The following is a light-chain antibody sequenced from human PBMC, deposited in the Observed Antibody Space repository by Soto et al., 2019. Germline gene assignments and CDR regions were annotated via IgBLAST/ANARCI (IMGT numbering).Light chain of an antibody. CDR1: HSVNSH. CDR3: QQYKNWPL. Sequence: MMRAQAPAALSVSPGHRVTLSCRTSHSVNSHVAWYQQKPGQAPRLLLYGASTRATGIPVRFSGIGFGTEFTLTIRSLQSADFAVYYCQQYKNWPLFGQGTRLEIK. J-gene: IGKJ5*01. CDR2: GAS. V-gene: IGKV3-15*01.